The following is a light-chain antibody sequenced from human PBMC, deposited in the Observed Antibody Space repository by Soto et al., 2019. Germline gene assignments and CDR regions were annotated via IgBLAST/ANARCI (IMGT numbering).Light chain of an antibody. CDR1: QSVRSY. J-gene: IGKJ1*01. CDR2: GAS. CDR3: QQLNSFPLT. V-gene: IGKV1-5*01. Sequence: DIMMTQSPSTLPVYTGERVTISCRASQSVRSYLAWYQQKPGQAPRLLIYGASTMDSGIPSRFSGSGSGTDFTLTISSLQPEDFATYYCQQLNSFPLTFGQGTNVEIK.